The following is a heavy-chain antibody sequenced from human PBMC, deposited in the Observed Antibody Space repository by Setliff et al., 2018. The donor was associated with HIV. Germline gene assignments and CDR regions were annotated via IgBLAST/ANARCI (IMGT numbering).Heavy chain of an antibody. CDR2: IYTSGST. CDR3: ARGRTQWPNYNYFDP. Sequence: TSETLSLTCRVSEYSISSGFSWNWIRQPAGKGLEWIGRIYTSGSTDYNPSLKSRVTISVDTSKSQFSLKLSSLTAADTAVYYCARGRTQWPNYNYFDPWGLGTLVTVSS. CDR1: EYSISSGFS. V-gene: IGHV4-61*02. D-gene: IGHD6-19*01. J-gene: IGHJ5*02.